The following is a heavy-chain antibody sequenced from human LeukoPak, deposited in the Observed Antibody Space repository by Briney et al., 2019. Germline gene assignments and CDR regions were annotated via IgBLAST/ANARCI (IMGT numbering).Heavy chain of an antibody. CDR2: ISSSSSYI. CDR1: GFTFSSYS. V-gene: IGHV3-21*01. Sequence: GGSLRLSCAASGFTFSSYSMNWVRQAPGKGLEWVSSISSSSSYIYYADSVKGRLTISRDNAKNSLYLQMNSLRAEDTAVYYCARIIQGRGYSYGYDYWGQGTLVTVSS. CDR3: ARIIQGRGYSYGYDY. J-gene: IGHJ4*02. D-gene: IGHD5-18*01.